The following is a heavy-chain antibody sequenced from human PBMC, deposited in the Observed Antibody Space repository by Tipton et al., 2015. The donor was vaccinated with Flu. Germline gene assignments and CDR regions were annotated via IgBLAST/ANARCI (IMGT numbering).Heavy chain of an antibody. D-gene: IGHD6-19*01. CDR3: AKDGGTQWLEPFDY. Sequence: MQLVQSGGGLVQPGGSLRLSCAASGFTFSSYAMSWVRRAPGKGLEWVSGISGSGGSPYYADSVKGRFTISRDNSRNALYLQMNSLRAEDTAVYYCAKDGGTQWLEPFDYWGQGTLVTVSS. CDR1: GFTFSSYA. CDR2: ISGSGGSP. V-gene: IGHV3-23*04. J-gene: IGHJ4*02.